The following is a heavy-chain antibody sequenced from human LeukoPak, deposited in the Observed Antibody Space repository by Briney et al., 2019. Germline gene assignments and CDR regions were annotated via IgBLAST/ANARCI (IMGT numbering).Heavy chain of an antibody. CDR3: ARERRNNCSSTSCYTKFDY. D-gene: IGHD2-2*02. CDR1: GGSFSGYS. J-gene: IGHJ4*02. V-gene: IGHV4-34*01. CDR2: INHSGST. Sequence: TSETLSPTCAVYGGSFSGYSWSWIRQPPGKGLEWIGEINHSGSTNYNPSLKSRVTISVDTSKNQSSLKLSSVTAADTAVYYCARERRNNCSSTSCYTKFDYWGQGTLVTVSS.